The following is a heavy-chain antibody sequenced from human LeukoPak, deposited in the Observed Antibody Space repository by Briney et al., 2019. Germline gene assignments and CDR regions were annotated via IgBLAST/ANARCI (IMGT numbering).Heavy chain of an antibody. CDR2: ISNSGDST. V-gene: IGHV3-23*01. D-gene: IGHD5-18*01. Sequence: KGLEWLSTISNSGDSTYYADSVKGRFTISRDNSKNTLSLQMNSLRADDTAVYYCAKSHLVRYRGYFDTWGQGTLVTVSS. CDR3: AKSHLVRYRGYFDT. J-gene: IGHJ4*02.